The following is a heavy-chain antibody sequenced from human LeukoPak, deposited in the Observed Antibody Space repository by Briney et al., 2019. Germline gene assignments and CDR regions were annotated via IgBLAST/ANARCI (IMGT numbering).Heavy chain of an antibody. CDR1: GYTFSRYS. CDR2: ISSSSSDI. D-gene: IGHD5-12*01. Sequence: GGSLRLSCGASGYTFSRYSMKWARQAPGKGVEWVSYISSSSSDIYYADSVKGRLTISRENDKNSLYLKKNTLRAEDTAVYYCASPSEPPYGGYSYYYYGMDVWGQGTTVTVSS. J-gene: IGHJ6*02. V-gene: IGHV3-21*01. CDR3: ASPSEPPYGGYSYYYYGMDV.